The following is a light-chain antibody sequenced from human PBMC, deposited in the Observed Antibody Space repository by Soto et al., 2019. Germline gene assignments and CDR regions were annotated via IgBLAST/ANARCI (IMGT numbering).Light chain of an antibody. J-gene: IGKJ1*01. CDR2: DAS. CDR3: QQRSNWPPT. V-gene: IGKV3-11*01. Sequence: EIVLTQSPATLSLSPGARATLSCRASQSVSSYLVWYQQKSGQAPRLLIYDASNRATGIPARFSGSGSGTDFSLTISSLEPEDFAVYYCQQRSNWPPTFGQGTKVEIK. CDR1: QSVSSY.